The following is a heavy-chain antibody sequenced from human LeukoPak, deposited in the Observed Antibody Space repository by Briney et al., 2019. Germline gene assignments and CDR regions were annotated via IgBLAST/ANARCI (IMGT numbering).Heavy chain of an antibody. D-gene: IGHD5-18*01. CDR2: IIPIFGTA. J-gene: IGHJ4*02. CDR1: GGTFSSYA. CDR3: ASVDTAMATDY. V-gene: IGHV1-69*13. Sequence: ASVKVSCKASGGTFSSYAISWVRQAPGQGLEWMGGIIPIFGTANYAQKFQGRVTITADESTSTAYMELSSLRSEDTAVYYCASVDTAMATDYWGQGTLVTVSS.